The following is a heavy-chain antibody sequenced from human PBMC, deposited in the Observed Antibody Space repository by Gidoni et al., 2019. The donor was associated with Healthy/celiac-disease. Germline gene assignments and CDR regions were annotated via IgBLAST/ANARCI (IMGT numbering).Heavy chain of an antibody. CDR1: GFTFSSYA. Sequence: EVQLLESGGGLVQPGGSMRLSCAASGFTFSSYAMSWVRQAPGKGLEWVSAISGSGGSTYYADSVKGRFTISRDNSKNTLYLQMNSLRAEDTAVYYCANAIHKLRYFDYWGQGTLVTVSS. V-gene: IGHV3-23*01. CDR2: ISGSGGST. D-gene: IGHD3-9*01. CDR3: ANAIHKLRYFDY. J-gene: IGHJ4*02.